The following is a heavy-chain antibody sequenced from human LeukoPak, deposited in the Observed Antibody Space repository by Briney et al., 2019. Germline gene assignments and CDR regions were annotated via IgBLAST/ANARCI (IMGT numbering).Heavy chain of an antibody. V-gene: IGHV4-4*02. J-gene: IGHJ4*02. CDR2: IYHSGSP. Sequence: PSETLSLTCAVSGGSISSNNWWGWVRQPPGQGLEWIGEIYHSGSPNYNPSLKSRVTISVDKSRNHFSLSLSSVTAADTAVYYCARVNINNWHSCDYWGQGTLVTVSS. CDR1: GGSISSNNW. D-gene: IGHD1-1*01. CDR3: ARVNINNWHSCDY.